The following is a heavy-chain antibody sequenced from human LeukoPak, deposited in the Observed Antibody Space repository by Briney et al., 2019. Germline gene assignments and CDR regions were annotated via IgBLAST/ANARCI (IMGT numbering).Heavy chain of an antibody. Sequence: PSETLSLTCTVSGGSISSGSYYWSWIRQPAGKGLEWIGRIYTSGSTNYNPSLKSRVTISVDTSKNQFSLKLSSVTAADTAVYYCARETFEYSSSGFDYWGQGTLVTVSS. J-gene: IGHJ4*02. CDR1: GGSISSGSYY. CDR3: ARETFEYSSSGFDY. D-gene: IGHD6-6*01. CDR2: IYTSGST. V-gene: IGHV4-61*02.